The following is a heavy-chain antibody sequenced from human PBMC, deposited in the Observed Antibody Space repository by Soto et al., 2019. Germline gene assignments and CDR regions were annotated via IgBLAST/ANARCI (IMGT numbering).Heavy chain of an antibody. V-gene: IGHV4-59*01. Sequence: SETLSLTCTVSGGSISSYYWSWIRQPPGKGLEWIGYIYYSGSTNYNPSLKSRVTISVDTSKNQFSLKLSSVTAADTAVYYCARVYYYDSSGYHYYYYGMDVWGQGTTVTVSS. CDR2: IYYSGST. CDR3: ARVYYYDSSGYHYYYYGMDV. CDR1: GGSISSYY. D-gene: IGHD3-22*01. J-gene: IGHJ6*02.